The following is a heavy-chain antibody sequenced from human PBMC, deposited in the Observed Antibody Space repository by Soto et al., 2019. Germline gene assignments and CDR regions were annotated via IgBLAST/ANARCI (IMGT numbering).Heavy chain of an antibody. CDR3: AKAGGKVSTPFDP. Sequence: QIQLVESGGGVVQPGISLRLSCAASGFSFSTYGMHWVRQTRGKGLEWVALISNEGRSTYYADSVKGRFTISRDNSRNTLYLQMNSLRTEDTAIYYCAKAGGKVSTPFDPWGQGTLVTVSS. CDR2: ISNEGRST. V-gene: IGHV3-30*18. J-gene: IGHJ5*02. D-gene: IGHD2-8*01. CDR1: GFSFSTYG.